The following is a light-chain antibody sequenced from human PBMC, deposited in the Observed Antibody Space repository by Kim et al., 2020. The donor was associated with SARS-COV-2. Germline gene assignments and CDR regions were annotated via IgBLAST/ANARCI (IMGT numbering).Light chain of an antibody. J-gene: IGLJ2*01. CDR1: SLRSYY. Sequence: VALRQTVRITCQGDSLRSYYATWYQQKPGQAPILVIYGKNNRPSGIPDRFSGYSSGNTASLTITGTQAGDEADYYCNSRDSNDNVVFGGGTKLTVL. V-gene: IGLV3-19*01. CDR3: NSRDSNDNVV. CDR2: GKN.